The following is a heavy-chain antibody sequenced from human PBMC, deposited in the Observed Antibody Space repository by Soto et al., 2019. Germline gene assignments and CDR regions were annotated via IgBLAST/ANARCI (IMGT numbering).Heavy chain of an antibody. Sequence: QVQLVQSGAEVKKPGASVKVSCKASGYTFTSYGISWVRQAPGQGLEWMGWISAYNGNTNYAQKLQGRVTMTTYTSTRTAYMELRSLRSADTAVYYCARASGSSNWFDPWGQGTLVTVSS. CDR2: ISAYNGNT. J-gene: IGHJ5*02. D-gene: IGHD1-26*01. CDR1: GYTFTSYG. V-gene: IGHV1-18*01. CDR3: ARASGSSNWFDP.